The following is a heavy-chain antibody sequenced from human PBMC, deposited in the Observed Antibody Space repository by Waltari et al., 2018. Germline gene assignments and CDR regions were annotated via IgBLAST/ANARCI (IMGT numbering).Heavy chain of an antibody. D-gene: IGHD4-17*01. V-gene: IGHV1-2*02. CDR3: APTVTTSWYFDL. CDR2: INPNSGGT. J-gene: IGHJ2*01. Sequence: QDPGKGLEWMGWINPNSGGTNYAQKFQGRVTMTRDTSISTAYMELSRLRSDDTAVYYCAPTVTTSWYFDLWGRGTLVTVSS.